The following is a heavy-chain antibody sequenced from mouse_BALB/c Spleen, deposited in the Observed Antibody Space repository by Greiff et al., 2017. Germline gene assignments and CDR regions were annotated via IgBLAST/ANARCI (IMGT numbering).Heavy chain of an antibody. J-gene: IGHJ4*01. D-gene: IGHD2-4*01. CDR3: ARLSTMITIDYAMDY. CDR1: GFTFTDYY. CDR2: IRNNANGYTT. Sequence: EVKLMESGGGLVQPGGSLRLSCATSGFTFTDYYMSWVRQPPGKALEWLGFIRNNANGYTTEYSASVKGRFTISRDNSQSILYLQMNTLRAEDSATYYCARLSTMITIDYAMDYWGQGTSVTVSS. V-gene: IGHV7-3*02.